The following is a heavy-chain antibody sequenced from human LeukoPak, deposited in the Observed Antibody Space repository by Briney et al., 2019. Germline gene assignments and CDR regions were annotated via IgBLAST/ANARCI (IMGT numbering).Heavy chain of an antibody. CDR3: ARDRVGGDLTGVSLY. CDR2: INTNSGGT. CDR1: GYTFTGYY. V-gene: IGHV1-2*02. D-gene: IGHD4-17*01. Sequence: GASVKVSCKASGYTFTGYYMHWVRQAPGRGLEWMGWINTNSGGTNYAQKFQGRVTLTRDTSISTAYMDLSRLRSDDSAVYYCARDRVGGDLTGVSLYWGQGTLVTVSS. J-gene: IGHJ4*01.